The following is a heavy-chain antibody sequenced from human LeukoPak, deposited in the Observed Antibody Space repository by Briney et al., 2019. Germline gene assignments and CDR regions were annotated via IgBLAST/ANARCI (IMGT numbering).Heavy chain of an antibody. Sequence: GASVKVSCKASGGTFSSYAISWVRQAPGQGLEWMGRIIPILGIANYAQKFQGRVTITADKSTSTAYMELSSLRSEDTAVYYCAITTDYGDYVGYWGQGTLVTVSS. CDR3: AITTDYGDYVGY. CDR2: IIPILGIA. CDR1: GGTFSSYA. D-gene: IGHD4-17*01. V-gene: IGHV1-69*04. J-gene: IGHJ4*02.